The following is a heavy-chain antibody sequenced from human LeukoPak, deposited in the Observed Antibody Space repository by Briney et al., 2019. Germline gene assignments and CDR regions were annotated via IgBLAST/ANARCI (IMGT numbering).Heavy chain of an antibody. CDR2: IYYGGST. J-gene: IGHJ5*02. Sequence: SETLSLTCTVSGGSISSSDYYWGWIRQPPGKGLEWIGSIYYGGSTYYNPSLKSRVTISVDTSKNQFSLKLSSVTAAYTAVYYCARRGYSSRSCWFDPWGQGTLVTVSS. CDR3: ARRGYSSRSCWFDP. CDR1: GGSISSSDYY. D-gene: IGHD6-13*01. V-gene: IGHV4-39*01.